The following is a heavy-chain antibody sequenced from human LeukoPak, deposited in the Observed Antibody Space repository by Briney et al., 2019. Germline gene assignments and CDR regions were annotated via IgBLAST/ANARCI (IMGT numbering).Heavy chain of an antibody. CDR2: ISYDGSNK. Sequence: PGRSLRLSCAASGFTFSSYGMHWLRQAQGKGLAWVAVISYDGSNKYYADSVKGRFTISRDNSKNTLYLQMNSLRAEDTAVCYCAKDLTGMVRGEGAFDYWGQGTLVTVSS. V-gene: IGHV3-30*18. CDR3: AKDLTGMVRGEGAFDY. D-gene: IGHD3-10*01. CDR1: GFTFSSYG. J-gene: IGHJ4*02.